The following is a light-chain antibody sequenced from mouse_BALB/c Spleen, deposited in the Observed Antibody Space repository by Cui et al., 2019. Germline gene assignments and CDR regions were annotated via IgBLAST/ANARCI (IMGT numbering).Light chain of an antibody. J-gene: IGKJ2*01. CDR1: QDVGTA. Sequence: DIVMTQSHKFMSTSVGDRVSITCKASQDVGTAVAWYQQKPGQSPKLLIYWASTRHTGVPDRFTGSGSGTDFTLTISNVQSEDLADYFCQQYSSYSSYTFGGGTKLEIK. CDR3: QQYSSYSSYT. CDR2: WAS. V-gene: IGKV6-23*01.